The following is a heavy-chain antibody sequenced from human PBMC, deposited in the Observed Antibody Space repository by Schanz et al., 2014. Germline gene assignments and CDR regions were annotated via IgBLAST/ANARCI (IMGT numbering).Heavy chain of an antibody. J-gene: IGHJ4*02. V-gene: IGHV3-21*04. CDR1: GFTFSSYS. CDR3: AKLSSSGRLAGYFDY. Sequence: EVQLVESGGGLVKPGGSLRLSCAASGFTFSSYSMNWVRQAPGKGLEWVSSISSSSSYIYYAGSVKGRFSISRDYSKNTLYLQMSSLRAEDTAIYYCAKLSSSGRLAGYFDYWGQGALGTVSS. D-gene: IGHD6-19*01. CDR2: ISSSSSYI.